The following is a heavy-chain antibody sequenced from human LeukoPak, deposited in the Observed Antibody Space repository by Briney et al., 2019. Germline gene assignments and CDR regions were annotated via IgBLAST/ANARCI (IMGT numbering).Heavy chain of an antibody. V-gene: IGHV3-30*14. Sequence: GGSLRLSCAASGLPFSSSAMHRVRQAPARGLERVAVISYDGSNKYSGDSVKGRFTISRDNSKITLYIQKNSLRAEDTAVYYCASLLTMVRGERDYWGQGTLVTVSS. CDR3: ASLLTMVRGERDY. CDR1: GLPFSSSA. J-gene: IGHJ4*02. D-gene: IGHD3-10*01. CDR2: ISYDGSNK.